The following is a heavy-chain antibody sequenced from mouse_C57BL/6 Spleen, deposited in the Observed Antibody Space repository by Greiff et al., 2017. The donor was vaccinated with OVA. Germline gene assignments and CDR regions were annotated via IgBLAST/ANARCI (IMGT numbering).Heavy chain of an antibody. CDR2: IDPENGDT. CDR1: GFNIKDDY. V-gene: IGHV14-4*01. Sequence: VQLQQSGAELVRPGASVKLSCTASGFNIKDDYMHWVKQRPEQGLEWIGWIDPENGDTEYASKFQGKATITADTSSNTAYLQLSSLPSEDTAVYYCTKHGYLFDYWGQGTTLTVSS. J-gene: IGHJ2*01. CDR3: TKHGYLFDY. D-gene: IGHD2-2*01.